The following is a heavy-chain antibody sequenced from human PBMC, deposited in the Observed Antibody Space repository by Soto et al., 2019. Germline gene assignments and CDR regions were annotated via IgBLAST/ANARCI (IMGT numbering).Heavy chain of an antibody. D-gene: IGHD5-12*01. J-gene: IGHJ6*02. CDR2: IYYSGST. V-gene: IGHV4-39*01. Sequence: SETLSLTCTVSGGSISSSSYYWGWIRQPPGKGLEWIGSIYYSGSTYYNPSLKSRVTISVDTSKNQFSLKLSSVTAADTAVYYCARREMATIYYYYGMDVWGQGTTVTVSS. CDR3: ARREMATIYYYYGMDV. CDR1: GGSISSSSYY.